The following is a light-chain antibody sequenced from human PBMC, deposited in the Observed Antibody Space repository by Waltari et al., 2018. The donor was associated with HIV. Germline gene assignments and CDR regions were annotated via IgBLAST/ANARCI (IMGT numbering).Light chain of an antibody. V-gene: IGLV2-14*03. CDR1: SSDIGSFDY. CDR2: DVT. J-gene: IGLJ2*01. Sequence: SALTQPASVSGSPGQSITISCLGASSDIGSFDYLTWYQQHPDKAPKLILYDVTYRPSGVSGRFSGSRSGSMASLTISGLQPEDEADYFCCSYSDSGTILFGGGTRVTVL. CDR3: CSYSDSGTIL.